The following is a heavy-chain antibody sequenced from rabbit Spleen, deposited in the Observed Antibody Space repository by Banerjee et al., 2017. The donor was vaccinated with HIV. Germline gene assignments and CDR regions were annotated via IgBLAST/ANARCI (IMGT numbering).Heavy chain of an antibody. CDR2: IYVGSSGST. D-gene: IGHD8-1*01. J-gene: IGHJ6*01. CDR3: ARDTGTSFSTYGMDL. Sequence: QQLEESGGGLVKPGASLTLTCKASGFSFSSGYDMCWVRQAPGKGLEWIACIYVGSSGSTYYATWAKGRFTISKTSSTTVTLQMTSLTAADTATYFCARDTGTSFSTYGMDLWGPGTLVTVS. V-gene: IGHV1S40*01. CDR1: GFSFSSGYD.